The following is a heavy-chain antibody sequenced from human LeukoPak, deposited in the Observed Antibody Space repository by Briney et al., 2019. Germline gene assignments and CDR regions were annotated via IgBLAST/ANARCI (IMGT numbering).Heavy chain of an antibody. Sequence: GGSLRLSCAASGFTFSSNAMHWVRQAPGKGLQWVAVIWYDGSNKYYADSVKGRFTISRDNSKNTLYLQMNSLRAEDTAVYYCAREIYDSSGYYYDYWGQGTLVTVSS. CDR2: IWYDGSNK. V-gene: IGHV3-30*07. D-gene: IGHD3-22*01. CDR3: AREIYDSSGYYYDY. J-gene: IGHJ4*02. CDR1: GFTFSSNA.